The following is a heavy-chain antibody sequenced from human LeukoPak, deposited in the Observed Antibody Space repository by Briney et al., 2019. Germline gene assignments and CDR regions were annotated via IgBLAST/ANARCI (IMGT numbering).Heavy chain of an antibody. CDR3: VRQRTTMVRGVISYYGMDV. V-gene: IGHV3-64D*06. J-gene: IGHJ6*04. Sequence: GGSLRLSCSASGFTFSSYAMHWVRQAPGKGLEYVSAISSNGGSTYYADSVKGRFTISRDNSKNTLYLQMSSLRAEDTAVYYCVRQRTTMVRGVISYYGMDVWGKGTTVTVSS. CDR1: GFTFSSYA. CDR2: ISSNGGST. D-gene: IGHD3-10*01.